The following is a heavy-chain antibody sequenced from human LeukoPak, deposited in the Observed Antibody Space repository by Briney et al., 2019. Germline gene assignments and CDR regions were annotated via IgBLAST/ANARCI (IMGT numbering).Heavy chain of an antibody. CDR2: IKLDGSEK. V-gene: IGHV3-7*01. CDR3: ARALWSGPVYYGMDV. Sequence: GGSLRLSCVASGFTFGKYWMSWVRQAPGKGLEWVANIKLDGSEKNYVDSVKGRFTISRDNTKNSLYLQMNSLRAEDTAVYYCARALWSGPVYYGMDVWGQGTTVTVSS. J-gene: IGHJ6*02. D-gene: IGHD3-10*01. CDR1: GFTFGKYW.